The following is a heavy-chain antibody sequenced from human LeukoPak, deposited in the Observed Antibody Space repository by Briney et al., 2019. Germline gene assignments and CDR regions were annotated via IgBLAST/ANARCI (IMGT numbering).Heavy chain of an antibody. CDR1: GFTFGDYA. D-gene: IGHD6-13*01. CDR2: IRRRAFGETA. Sequence: GRSLRLSCTASGFTFGDYAVSWVRRAPGRGLEWVGLIRRRAFGETADYAASVKGRFTISRDDSKSIAYLQMNSLKTEDTAVYYCTREGAAAAYGMDVWAKGPRSPSP. V-gene: IGHV3-49*04. CDR3: TREGAAAAYGMDV. J-gene: IGHJ6*02.